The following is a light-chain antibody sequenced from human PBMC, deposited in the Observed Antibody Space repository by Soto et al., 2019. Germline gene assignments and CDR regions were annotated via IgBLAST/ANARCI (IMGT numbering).Light chain of an antibody. CDR2: QDS. Sequence: SYELTQPPSVSVSPGQTASITCSGDKLGDKYACWYQQKPGQSPVLVIYQDSKRPSGIPERFSGSNSGNTATLTISGTQAMDEADYYCQAWDSSTEVVFGGGTMLTVL. CDR3: QAWDSSTEVV. V-gene: IGLV3-1*01. J-gene: IGLJ2*01. CDR1: KLGDKY.